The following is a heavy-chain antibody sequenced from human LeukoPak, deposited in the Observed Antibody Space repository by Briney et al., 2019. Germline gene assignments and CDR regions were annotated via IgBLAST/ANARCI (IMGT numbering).Heavy chain of an antibody. D-gene: IGHD5-18*01. CDR2: ISSSSSYI. V-gene: IGHV3-21*01. Sequence: GGSLRLSCAASGFTFSSYSMNWVRQAPGKGLEWVSSISSSSSYIYYADSVKGRFTISRDNAKNSLYLQMNSLRAEDTAVYYCASVNVDDTAMGEVDYWGKGTLVTVSS. CDR1: GFTFSSYS. J-gene: IGHJ4*02. CDR3: ASVNVDDTAMGEVDY.